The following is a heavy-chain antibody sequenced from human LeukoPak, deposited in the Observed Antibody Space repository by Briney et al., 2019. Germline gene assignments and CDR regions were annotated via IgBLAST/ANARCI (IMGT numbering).Heavy chain of an antibody. D-gene: IGHD2-21*01. CDR1: GFTFSNHN. Sequence: GGSLRLSCAASGFTFSNHNMHWVRQAPGKGLEWVSFIRFDGTNRHYVDSVKGRFTISRDNPNNMLYLQMNSLRFDDTAVYYCARDAYHSGDLDQWGEGTLVIVSS. CDR3: ARDAYHSGDLDQ. CDR2: IRFDGTNR. V-gene: IGHV3-30*02. J-gene: IGHJ4*02.